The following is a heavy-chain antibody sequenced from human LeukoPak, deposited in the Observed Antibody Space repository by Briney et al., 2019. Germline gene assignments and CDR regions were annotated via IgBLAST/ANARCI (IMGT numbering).Heavy chain of an antibody. Sequence: GGSLRLSCAASGFTFSSFAMNWGRQAPGKGLEWVSTISGRGDGTYYADSVKGRFTISRDNSKNTLYLQMNSLRAEDTAVYYCAKDRLLTGSGCLDYWGQETLVTVSS. CDR3: AKDRLLTGSGCLDY. D-gene: IGHD6-19*01. CDR2: ISGRGDGT. CDR1: GFTFSSFA. J-gene: IGHJ4*02. V-gene: IGHV3-23*01.